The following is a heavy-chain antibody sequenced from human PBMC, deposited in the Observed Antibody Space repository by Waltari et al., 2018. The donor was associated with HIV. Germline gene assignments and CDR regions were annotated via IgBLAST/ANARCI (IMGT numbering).Heavy chain of an antibody. CDR2: ISANGDTT. V-gene: IGHV3-23*04. J-gene: IGHJ4*02. D-gene: IGHD2-21*02. CDR3: AKDGVTANSKDLDY. Sequence: EVYLVESGGGLVQPGGSLRLSCAASHFTFSSYVMSWVRQAPGKGLGRGATISANGDTTDYADAVKGRFTVSRGNSEDTLYLQMNSLGVEDRAVYSCAKDGVTANSKDLDYWGQGTLVTVSS. CDR1: HFTFSSYV.